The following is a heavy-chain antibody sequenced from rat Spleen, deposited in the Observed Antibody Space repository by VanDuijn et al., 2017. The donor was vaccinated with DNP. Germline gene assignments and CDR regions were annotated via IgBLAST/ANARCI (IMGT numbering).Heavy chain of an antibody. D-gene: IGHD1-4*01. V-gene: IGHV5-58*01. J-gene: IGHJ3*01. Sequence: EVQLAETGGGLVQPGRSLKLPCVASGFPFSGYWMYWIRQAPGKGLEWVGCIKDDGGTTYYPDSVKGRFTISRNNVENTVYLQINSLRSEDTATYYCGRTRVHWFAYWGQGTLVTVSS. CDR1: GFPFSGYW. CDR2: IKDDGGTT. CDR3: GRTRVHWFAY.